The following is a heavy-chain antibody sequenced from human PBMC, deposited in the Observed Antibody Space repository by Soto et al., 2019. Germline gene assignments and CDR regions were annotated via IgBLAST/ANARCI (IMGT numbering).Heavy chain of an antibody. CDR1: GYTFTSYG. J-gene: IGHJ4*02. Sequence: QVQLVQSGAEVKKPGDSVRVSCKASGYTFTSYGIGWVRQAPGQGLEGMGWISANNGKTKYAQKLQGRVTMTTDTSTSTAYMELRSLRSDDAAVYYCARDGYFDHWGQGTLVTVSS. CDR3: ARDGYFDH. V-gene: IGHV1-18*01. CDR2: ISANNGKT.